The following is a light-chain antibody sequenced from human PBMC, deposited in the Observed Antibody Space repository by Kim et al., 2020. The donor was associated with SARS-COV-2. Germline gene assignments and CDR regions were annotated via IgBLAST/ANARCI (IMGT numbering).Light chain of an antibody. CDR3: MQLTLPYT. V-gene: IGKV2-30*01. Sequence: GQPASISCRSSQRLVNSDGNTHLSWFQQRPGQSPRRLIYKVSNRDSGVPDRFSGSGSGTDFTLKISRVEAEDVGVYYCMQLTLPYTFGQGTKLEIK. CDR1: QRLVNSDGNTH. CDR2: KVS. J-gene: IGKJ2*01.